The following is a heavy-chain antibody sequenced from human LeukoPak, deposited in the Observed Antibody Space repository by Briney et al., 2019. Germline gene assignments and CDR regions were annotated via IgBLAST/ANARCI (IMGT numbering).Heavy chain of an antibody. V-gene: IGHV3-30-3*01. J-gene: IGHJ4*02. CDR2: ISYDGSNK. D-gene: IGHD2-21*02. CDR3: ARDHNVVVTAIGGLDY. Sequence: GGSLRLSCAASGFTFSSYAMHWVRQAPGKGLEWVAVISYDGSNKYYADSVKGRFTISRDNSKNTLYLQMNSLRAEDTAVYYCARDHNVVVTAIGGLDYWSQGTLVTVSS. CDR1: GFTFSSYA.